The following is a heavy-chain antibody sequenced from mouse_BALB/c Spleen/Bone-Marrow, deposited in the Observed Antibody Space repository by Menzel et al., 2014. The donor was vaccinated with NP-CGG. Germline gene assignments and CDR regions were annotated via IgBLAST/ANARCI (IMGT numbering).Heavy chain of an antibody. V-gene: IGHV1-80*01. CDR2: IYPGDGDT. J-gene: IGHJ2*01. Sequence: QVQLQQPGAELVRPGSSVKISCKASGYAFSVYWMNWVKQRPGQGLGRIGQIYPGDGDTNYNGKFKGRATLTADKSSNTAYMQLSSLTSEDSAVYFCARGGISVDYWGQGTTLTVSS. CDR1: GYAFSVYW. CDR3: ARGGISVDY.